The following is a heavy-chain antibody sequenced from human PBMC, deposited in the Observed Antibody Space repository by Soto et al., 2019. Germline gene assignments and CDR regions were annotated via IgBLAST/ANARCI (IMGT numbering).Heavy chain of an antibody. CDR3: ARAHYYDSSGYYFDHGY. CDR2: ISAYNGNT. D-gene: IGHD3-22*01. Sequence: ASVKVSCKASGYTFTSYGISWVRQAPGQGLEWMGWISAYNGNTNYAQKLQGRVTMTTDTSTSTAYMELRSLRSDDTAVYYCARAHYYDSSGYYFDHGYWGQGTLVTVSS. V-gene: IGHV1-18*01. J-gene: IGHJ4*02. CDR1: GYTFTSYG.